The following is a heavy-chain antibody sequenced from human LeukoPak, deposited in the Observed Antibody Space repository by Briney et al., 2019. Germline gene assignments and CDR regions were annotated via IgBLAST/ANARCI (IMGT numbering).Heavy chain of an antibody. CDR3: ARGLMMAVAGRGEFHY. Sequence: ETETLICTVSGGSISSYYWSWIRQPPGKGLEWIGYIYYSGSTNYNPSVNSRTTMSVDTSKNQFSLKMRSVTAADTAVYYCARGLMMAVAGRGEFHYWGQG. V-gene: IGHV4-59*01. D-gene: IGHD6-13*01. CDR2: IYYSGST. CDR1: GGSISSYY. J-gene: IGHJ4*02.